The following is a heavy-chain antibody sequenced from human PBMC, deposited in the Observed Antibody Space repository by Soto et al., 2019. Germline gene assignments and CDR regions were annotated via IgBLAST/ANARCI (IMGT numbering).Heavy chain of an antibody. CDR3: ARGGYYDILTEYYYYYGMDV. J-gene: IGHJ6*02. D-gene: IGHD3-9*01. CDR2: ISGSGGST. V-gene: IGHV3-23*01. CDR1: GFTFSSYA. Sequence: GGSLRLSCAASGFTFSSYAMSWVRQAPEKGLEWVSAISGSGGSTYYADSVKGRFTISRDNAKNSLYLQMNSLRDEDTAVYYCARGGYYDILTEYYYYYGMDVWGQGTTVTVSS.